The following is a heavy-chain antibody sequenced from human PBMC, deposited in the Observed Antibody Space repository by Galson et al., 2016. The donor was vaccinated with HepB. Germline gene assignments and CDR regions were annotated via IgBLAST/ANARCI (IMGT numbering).Heavy chain of an antibody. Sequence: QSGAEVKKPGESLRISCKGSGYSFTSYWISWVRQMPGKGLEWMGRIDPSDSYTNYSPSFQGHVPFSPDKSISSAYLQWSSLKASDTAMYYCARTGPQDAFDIWGQGTMVTVSS. CDR3: ARTGPQDAFDI. V-gene: IGHV5-10-1*01. CDR1: GYSFTSYW. J-gene: IGHJ3*02. D-gene: IGHD1-1*01. CDR2: IDPSDSYT.